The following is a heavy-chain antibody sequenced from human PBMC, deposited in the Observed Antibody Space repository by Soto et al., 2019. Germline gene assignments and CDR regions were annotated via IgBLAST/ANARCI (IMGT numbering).Heavy chain of an antibody. Sequence: QVQLQESGPGLVKPSGTLSLTCAVSGGSISSSNWWSWVRQPPGKGLEWMGEIYPSGSTNYNPSLKSRVTISVDKSKNQFSLKLSSVTAADTAVYYCARVLQLWSNYYYYGMDVWGQGTTVTVSS. V-gene: IGHV4-4*02. CDR1: GGSISSSNW. D-gene: IGHD5-18*01. CDR2: IYPSGST. CDR3: ARVLQLWSNYYYYGMDV. J-gene: IGHJ6*02.